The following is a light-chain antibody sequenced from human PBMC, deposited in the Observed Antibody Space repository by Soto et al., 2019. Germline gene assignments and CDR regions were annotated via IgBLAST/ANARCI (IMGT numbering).Light chain of an antibody. Sequence: QPVLTQPRSVCGAPGQSVTISCTGSNSNIGAGFDVHWYYQVPGTAPKLLVSVKHNRPSGVPGRLSASKSGTSASLAITGLQAEEEAPSYFLSSAARVATYVFGSGTKVTGL. CDR1: NSNIGAGFD. CDR3: LSSAARVATYV. CDR2: VKH. J-gene: IGLJ1*01. V-gene: IGLV1-40*01.